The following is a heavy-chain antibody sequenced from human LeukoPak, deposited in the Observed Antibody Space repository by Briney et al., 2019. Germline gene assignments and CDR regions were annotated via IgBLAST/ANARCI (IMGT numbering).Heavy chain of an antibody. J-gene: IGHJ4*02. CDR2: ISAYNCNT. CDR1: GSTFTSYG. D-gene: IGHD5-18*01. CDR3: ARAPGYSYGSPSFDY. Sequence: ASVKVSCKASGSTFTSYGISGVRQAPGQGLEGMEWISAYNCNTNYAQKLQGRVTMTTDTSTSTAYMELRSLRSDDTAVYYCARAPGYSYGSPSFDYWGQGTLVTVS. V-gene: IGHV1-18*01.